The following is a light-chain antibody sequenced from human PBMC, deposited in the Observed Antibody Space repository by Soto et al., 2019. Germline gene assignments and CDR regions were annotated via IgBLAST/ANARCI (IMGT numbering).Light chain of an antibody. J-gene: IGKJ5*01. V-gene: IGKV1-39*01. CDR1: QSISSY. CDR3: QQSYSTPSIT. Sequence: IQMTQSPSSLSASVGDRVTITCRASQSISSYLNWYQQKPGKAPKLLIYAASSLQSGVPSRFSGSGSGTDFTLTISSLQPEDFATYYCQQSYSTPSITFGQGTDWRL. CDR2: AAS.